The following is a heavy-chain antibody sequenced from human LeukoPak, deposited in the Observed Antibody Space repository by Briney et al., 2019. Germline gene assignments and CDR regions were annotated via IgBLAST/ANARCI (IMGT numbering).Heavy chain of an antibody. J-gene: IGHJ4*02. D-gene: IGHD5-24*01. CDR1: GFTFDDYA. CDR2: ISWNSGSI. V-gene: IGHV3-9*01. Sequence: GGSLRLSCAASGFTFDDYAMHWVRQAPGKGLEWVSGISWNSGSIGYADSVKGRFTISRDNAKNSLYLQMNSLRAEDTALYYCAKDQGRDGYNYFDYWGQGTLDTVSS. CDR3: AKDQGRDGYNYFDY.